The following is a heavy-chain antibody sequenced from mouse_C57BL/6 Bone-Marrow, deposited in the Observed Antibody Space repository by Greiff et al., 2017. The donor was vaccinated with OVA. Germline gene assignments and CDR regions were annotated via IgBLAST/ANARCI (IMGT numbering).Heavy chain of an antibody. CDR2: ISYDGSN. Sequence: EVKLLESGPGLVKPSQSLSLPCSVTGYSITSGYYWNWIRQFPGNKLEWMGYISYDGSNNYNPSLKNRISITRDTSKNQFFLKLNSVTTEDTATYYCARDDYDSLDYWGQGTTLTVSS. CDR3: ARDDYDSLDY. J-gene: IGHJ2*01. V-gene: IGHV3-6*01. D-gene: IGHD2-4*01. CDR1: GYSITSGYY.